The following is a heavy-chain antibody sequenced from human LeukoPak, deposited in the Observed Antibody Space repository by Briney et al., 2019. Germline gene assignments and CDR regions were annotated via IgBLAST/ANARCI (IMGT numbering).Heavy chain of an antibody. J-gene: IGHJ4*02. Sequence: ASVKVSCKTSGYNFTNYGISWVRQAPGQGPEWMGWISALNDYTNRPQKFHGRITMTTDRSTSTAYLELTSLKSDDTAVYYCARLLYDFWSGYPGAGYGYWGQGTLVTVSS. CDR1: GYNFTNYG. V-gene: IGHV1-18*01. CDR3: ARLLYDFWSGYPGAGYGY. CDR2: ISALNDYT. D-gene: IGHD3-3*01.